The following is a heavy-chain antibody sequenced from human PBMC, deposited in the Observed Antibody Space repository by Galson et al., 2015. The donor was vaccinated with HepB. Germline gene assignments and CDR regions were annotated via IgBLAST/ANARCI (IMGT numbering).Heavy chain of an antibody. CDR1: GGTFSSYA. V-gene: IGHV1-69*04. CDR2: IIPILGIA. Sequence: SVKVSCKASGGTFSSYAISWVRQAPGQGLEWMGRIIPILGIANYAQKFQGRVTITADKSTSTAYMELSSLRSEDTAVYYCARVSLESGSSWYVGGFDYWGQGTLVTVSS. D-gene: IGHD6-13*01. J-gene: IGHJ4*02. CDR3: ARVSLESGSSWYVGGFDY.